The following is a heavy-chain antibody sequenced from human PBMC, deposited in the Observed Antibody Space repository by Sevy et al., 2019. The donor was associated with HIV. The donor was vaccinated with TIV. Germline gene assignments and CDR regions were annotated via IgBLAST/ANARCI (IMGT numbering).Heavy chain of an antibody. CDR3: AKAPNGYYGSGRVGYFFDY. J-gene: IGHJ4*02. Sequence: GGSLRLSCAASGFTFSSYAMSWVRQAPGKGLEWVSAISGSGGSTYYADSVKGRFTISRDNSKNTLYLQMNSVGAEDTAVYYCAKAPNGYYGSGRVGYFFDYWGQGTLVTVSS. V-gene: IGHV3-23*01. CDR1: GFTFSSYA. D-gene: IGHD3-10*01. CDR2: ISGSGGST.